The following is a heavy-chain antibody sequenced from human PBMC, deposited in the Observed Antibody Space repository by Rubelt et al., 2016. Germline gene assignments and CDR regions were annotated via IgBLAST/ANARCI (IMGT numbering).Heavy chain of an antibody. CDR3: ARPSDYGDYIGY. J-gene: IGHJ4*02. D-gene: IGHD4-17*01. CDR2: IYYSGST. Sequence: QVQLQQWGAGLLKPSETLSLTCTVSGDSISSSSSYWGWIRQPPGKGLEWIGNIYYSGSTNYNPSLKSRVTISMDTSKNKVSLKLGAVTAADTAAYYCARPSDYGDYIGYWGRGTPVTVSS. CDR1: GDSISSSSSY. V-gene: IGHV4-39*01.